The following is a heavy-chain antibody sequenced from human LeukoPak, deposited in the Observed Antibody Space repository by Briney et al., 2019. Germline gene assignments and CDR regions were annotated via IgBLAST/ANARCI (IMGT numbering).Heavy chain of an antibody. CDR1: GYTFTSYG. D-gene: IGHD3-22*01. J-gene: IGHJ4*02. CDR2: ISAYNGNT. V-gene: IGHV1-18*01. Sequence: GASVKVSCKASGYTFTSYGISWVRQAPGQGLEWMGWISAYNGNTNYAQKLQGRVTMTTDTSTSTAYMELRSLRSDDTAVYYCAREFVNYDGSGFVDYWGQGTLVTVSS. CDR3: AREFVNYDGSGFVDY.